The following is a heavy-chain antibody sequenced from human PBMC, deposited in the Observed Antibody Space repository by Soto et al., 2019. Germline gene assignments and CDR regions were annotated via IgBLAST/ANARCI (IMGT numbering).Heavy chain of an antibody. CDR3: ARAVRDIVVVPAAIRGYNWFDP. J-gene: IGHJ5*02. Sequence: SETLSLTCTFSCGSISSYYWSWTRQPPGKGLEWIGYIYYSGSTNYNPSLKSRVTISVDTSKNQFSLKLSSVTAADTAVYYCARAVRDIVVVPAAIRGYNWFDPWGQGTLVTVSS. CDR1: CGSISSYY. CDR2: IYYSGST. D-gene: IGHD2-2*02. V-gene: IGHV4-59*01.